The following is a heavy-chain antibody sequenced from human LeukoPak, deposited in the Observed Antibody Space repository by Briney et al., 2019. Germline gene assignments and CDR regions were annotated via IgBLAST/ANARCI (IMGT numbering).Heavy chain of an antibody. D-gene: IGHD1-20*01. CDR3: ARRPLTGTTPWFDH. J-gene: IGHJ5*02. CDR1: GGAISSSSYY. CDR2: IYYSGST. Sequence: SETLSLTCTVSGGAISSSSYYWGWIRPPPGKGLEWIGSIYYSGSTYYNPSLKSRVTISVDTSKNHFSLKLSSVTAADTAVYYCARRPLTGTTPWFDHWGQGTLVTVSS. V-gene: IGHV4-39*02.